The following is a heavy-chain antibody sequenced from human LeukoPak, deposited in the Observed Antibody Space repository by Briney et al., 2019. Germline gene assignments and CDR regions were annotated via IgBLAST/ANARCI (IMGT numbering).Heavy chain of an antibody. Sequence: SVKVSCKASGGTFSSYAISWVRQDPGQGLEWMGRIIPILGIANYAQKFQGRVTITADKSTSTAYVELSSLRSEDTAVYYCARDLELAAAGTDYWGQGTLVTVSS. CDR3: ARDLELAAAGTDY. CDR1: GGTFSSYA. CDR2: IIPILGIA. D-gene: IGHD6-13*01. J-gene: IGHJ4*02. V-gene: IGHV1-69*04.